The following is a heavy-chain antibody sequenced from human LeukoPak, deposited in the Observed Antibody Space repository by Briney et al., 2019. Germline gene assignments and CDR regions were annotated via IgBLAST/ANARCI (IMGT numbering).Heavy chain of an antibody. CDR2: IGWNSGSI. J-gene: IGHJ5*02. D-gene: IGHD2-8*01. CDR1: GFTFDDYA. Sequence: PGGSLRLSCAASGFTFDDYAMHWVRQAPGKGLEWVSGIGWNSGSIGYADSVKGRFTISRDNSKNTLYLQMNSLRAEDTAVYYCAKGNIVLMVYALYNWFDPWGQGALVTVSS. CDR3: AKGNIVLMVYALYNWFDP. V-gene: IGHV3-9*01.